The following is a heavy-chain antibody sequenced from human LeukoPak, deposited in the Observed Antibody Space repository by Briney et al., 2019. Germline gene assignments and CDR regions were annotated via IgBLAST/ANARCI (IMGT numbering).Heavy chain of an antibody. CDR1: GFTFSSYG. J-gene: IGHJ6*02. Sequence: GGSLRPSCAASGFTFSSYGMHWVRQAPGKGLEWVAVISYDGSNKYYADSVKSRFTISRDNSKNTLYLQMNSLRAEDTAVYYCAKDRGQWLVLYGMDVWGQGTTVTVSS. CDR2: ISYDGSNK. V-gene: IGHV3-30*18. CDR3: AKDRGQWLVLYGMDV. D-gene: IGHD6-19*01.